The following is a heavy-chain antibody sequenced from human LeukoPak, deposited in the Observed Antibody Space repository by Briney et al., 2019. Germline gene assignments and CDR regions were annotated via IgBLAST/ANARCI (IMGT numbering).Heavy chain of an antibody. D-gene: IGHD1-1*01. Sequence: PSETLSLTCAVYGGSFSGYYWSWIRQPPGKGLEWIGEINHSGSTNYNPSLKSRVTILVDTSKNQFSLKLSSVTAADTAVYYCARGRTNWSRGGWFDPWGQGTLVTVSS. J-gene: IGHJ5*02. CDR1: GGSFSGYY. CDR3: ARGRTNWSRGGWFDP. V-gene: IGHV4-34*01. CDR2: INHSGST.